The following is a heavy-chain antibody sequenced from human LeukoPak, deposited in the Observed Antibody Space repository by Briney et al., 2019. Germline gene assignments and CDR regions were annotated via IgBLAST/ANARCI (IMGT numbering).Heavy chain of an antibody. D-gene: IGHD2-15*01. V-gene: IGHV3-30*02. CDR3: AKDPTYCSGGSCYSSVFY. J-gene: IGHJ4*02. CDR2: IRYDGSNK. CDR1: GFTFSSYG. Sequence: TGGSLRLSCAASGFTFSSYGMPWVRQAPGKGLEWVAFIRYDGSNKYYADSVKGRFTISRDNSKNTLYLQMNSLRAEDTAVYYCAKDPTYCSGGSCYSSVFYWGQGTLVTVSS.